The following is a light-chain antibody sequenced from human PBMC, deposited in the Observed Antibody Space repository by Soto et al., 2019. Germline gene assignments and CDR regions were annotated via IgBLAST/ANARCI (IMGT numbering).Light chain of an antibody. CDR3: QQYNSYPYT. CDR1: QRISRW. CDR2: DAS. V-gene: IGKV1-5*01. J-gene: IGKJ2*01. Sequence: DIQMTQSPSTLSASVGDRVTITCRASQRISRWLALYQQKPEKAPKVLIYDASTLESGVPSRFSASGSGTEFTLTLSSLQPDDFATYYCQQYNSYPYTFGQGTKLEIK.